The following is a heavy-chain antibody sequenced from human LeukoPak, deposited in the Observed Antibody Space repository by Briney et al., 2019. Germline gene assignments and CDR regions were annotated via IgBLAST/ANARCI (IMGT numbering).Heavy chain of an antibody. D-gene: IGHD3-10*01. V-gene: IGHV3-74*01. CDR1: GFTFSSYW. CDR3: AREAFYGSGSHRHDAFDI. J-gene: IGHJ3*02. CDR2: INSDGSST. Sequence: GGSLRLSCAASGFTFSSYWMHWVRQAPGKGLVWVSRINSDGSSTSYADSVKGRFTISRDNAKNTLYLQMNSLRAEDTAVYYCAREAFYGSGSHRHDAFDIWGQGTMVTVSS.